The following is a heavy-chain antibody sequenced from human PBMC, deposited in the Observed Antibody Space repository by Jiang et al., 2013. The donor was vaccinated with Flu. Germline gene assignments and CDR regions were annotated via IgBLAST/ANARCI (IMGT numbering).Heavy chain of an antibody. J-gene: IGHJ5*02. CDR3: ARRPSAWPYNWFDP. Sequence: LLKPSETLSLTCTVSGVSVRNFYWSWIRQPPGKGLEWIGYIYYSGDTNYNPSLRSRLTMSVDTSKNQFSLRLRSVTAADTAVYYCARRPSAWPYNWFDPWGQGTLVTVSS. V-gene: IGHV4-59*08. CDR2: IYYSGDT. CDR1: GVSVRNFY. D-gene: IGHD1-26*01.